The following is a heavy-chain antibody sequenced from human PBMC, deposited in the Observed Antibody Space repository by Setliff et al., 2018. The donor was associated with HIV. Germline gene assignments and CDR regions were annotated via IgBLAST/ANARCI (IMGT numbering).Heavy chain of an antibody. J-gene: IGHJ4*02. CDR2: IYTSGST. CDR1: GGSISSGSYY. D-gene: IGHD6-19*01. Sequence: SETLSLTCTVSGGSISSGSYYWSWIRQPAGKGLEWIGRIYTSGSTNYNPSLKSRVTISVDTSKNQFSLKLSSVTAADTAVYYCARGRGIAVAGAGLDYWGQGTLVTVSS. CDR3: ARGRGIAVAGAGLDY. V-gene: IGHV4-61*02.